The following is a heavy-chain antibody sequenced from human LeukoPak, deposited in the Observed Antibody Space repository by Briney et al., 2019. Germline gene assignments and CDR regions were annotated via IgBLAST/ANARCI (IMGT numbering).Heavy chain of an antibody. D-gene: IGHD3-9*01. CDR1: GFTFDDYA. V-gene: IGHV3-9*01. CDR2: ISWNSGSI. CDR3: AKGPYYDISGANYFDY. Sequence: GRSLRLSCAVSGFTFDDYAMHWVRQAPGKGLEWVSGISWNSGSIGYADSVKGRFTISRDNAKNSQYLQMNSLRAEDTALYYCAKGPYYDISGANYFDYWGQGTLVTVSS. J-gene: IGHJ4*02.